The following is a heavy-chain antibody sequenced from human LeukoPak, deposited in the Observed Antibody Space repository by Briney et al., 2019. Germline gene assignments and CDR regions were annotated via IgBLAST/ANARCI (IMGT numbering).Heavy chain of an antibody. J-gene: IGHJ5*02. CDR2: VFHGGST. Sequence: SETLSLTCTVSGGSISSYFWSWIRQSPGKGLEWIGYVFHGGSTSYNPSFKSRVTTSVDTSKNQFSLKLSSVTAADTAVYYCARVLLSNYDFWSGYSNWFDPWGQGTLVTVSS. CDR3: ARVLLSNYDFWSGYSNWFDP. CDR1: GGSISSYF. V-gene: IGHV4-59*01. D-gene: IGHD3-3*01.